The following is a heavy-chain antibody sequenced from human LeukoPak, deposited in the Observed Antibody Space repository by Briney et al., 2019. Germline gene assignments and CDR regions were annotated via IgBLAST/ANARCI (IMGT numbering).Heavy chain of an antibody. J-gene: IGHJ4*02. V-gene: IGHV4-59*01. CDR2: IHYSGST. CDR3: ARSVTIFGVVRGYFDY. CDR1: GGSISPYF. D-gene: IGHD3-3*01. Sequence: SETLSLTCTVSGGSISPYFWSWIRQSPGKGLEWIGYIHYSGSTKYNPSLKSRVTISVDTSKNQFSLKLSSVTAADTAVYYCARSVTIFGVVRGYFDYWGQGTLVTVSS.